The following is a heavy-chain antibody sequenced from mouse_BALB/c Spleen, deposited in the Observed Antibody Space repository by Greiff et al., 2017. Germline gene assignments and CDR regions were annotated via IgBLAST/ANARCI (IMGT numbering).Heavy chain of an antibody. Sequence: QVQLQQSGPELVKPGASVRISCKASGYTFTSYYIHWVKQRPGQGLEWIGWIYPGNVNTKYNEKFKGKATLTADKSSSTAYMQLSSLTSEDSAVYFCAREGGLLDYWGQGTTLTVSS. V-gene: IGHV1S56*01. CDR2: IYPGNVNT. D-gene: IGHD3-3*01. CDR1: GYTFTSYY. CDR3: AREGGLLDY. J-gene: IGHJ2*01.